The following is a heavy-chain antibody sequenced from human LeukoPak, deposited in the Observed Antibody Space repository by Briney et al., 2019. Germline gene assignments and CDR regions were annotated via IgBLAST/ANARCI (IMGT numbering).Heavy chain of an antibody. J-gene: IGHJ6*03. CDR3: ARAYDYGVHYYYYYYMDV. D-gene: IGHD4-17*01. V-gene: IGHV4-31*03. Sequence: SETLSLTCTVSGGSISSGGYYCSWIRQHPGKGLEWIGYIYYSGSTYYNPSLKSRVTISVDTSKNQFSLKLSSVTAADTAVYYCARAYDYGVHYYYYYYMDVWGKGTTVTVSS. CDR2: IYYSGST. CDR1: GGSISSGGYY.